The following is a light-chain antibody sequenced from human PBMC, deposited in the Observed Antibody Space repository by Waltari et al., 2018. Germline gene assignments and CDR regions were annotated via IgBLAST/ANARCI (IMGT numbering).Light chain of an antibody. J-gene: IGLJ3*02. CDR3: SSYTSSSTWV. CDR1: SSDVSVYNY. V-gene: IGLV2-14*01. Sequence: QSALTQPASVSGSPGQSITISCTGTSSDVSVYNYVSWYQQHPGKAPKLMIYDVSKRPSGVSNRFSGSKAGNTASLTISGLQAEDEADYYCSSYTSSSTWVFGGGTKVTVL. CDR2: DVS.